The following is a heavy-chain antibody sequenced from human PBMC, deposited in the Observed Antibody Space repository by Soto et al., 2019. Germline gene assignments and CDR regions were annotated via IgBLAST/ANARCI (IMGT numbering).Heavy chain of an antibody. J-gene: IGHJ6*02. CDR3: ARARGWNDGERYYYYGMDV. D-gene: IGHD1-1*01. CDR1: GGSVSSGSYY. CDR2: IYYSGST. Sequence: SETLSLTCTVSGGSVSSGSYYWSWIRQPPGKGLEWIGYIYYSGSTNYNPSLKSRVTISVDTSKNQFSLKLSSVTAADTAVYYCARARGWNDGERYYYYGMDVWGQGTKVTVSS. V-gene: IGHV4-61*01.